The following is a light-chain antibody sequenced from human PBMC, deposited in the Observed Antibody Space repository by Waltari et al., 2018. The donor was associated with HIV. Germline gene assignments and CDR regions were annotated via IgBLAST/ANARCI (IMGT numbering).Light chain of an antibody. Sequence: SYVLTQPPSVSVAPGQTARITCGGNNIGSKSVHWYQQKPGQAPVLVVYDDSDRRAGSPGRFSGSNSGNTATLAISRVEAGDEADYYGQVWDSSSDHVVFGGGTKLTVL. CDR2: DDS. J-gene: IGLJ2*01. CDR3: QVWDSSSDHVV. CDR1: NIGSKS. V-gene: IGLV3-21*02.